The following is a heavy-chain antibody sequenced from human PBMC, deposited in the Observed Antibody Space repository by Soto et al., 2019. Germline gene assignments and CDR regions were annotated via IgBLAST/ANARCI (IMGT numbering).Heavy chain of an antibody. V-gene: IGHV3-30-3*01. Sequence: QVQLVESGGGVVQPGRSLRLSCAASGFTFSSYAMHWVRQAPGKGLEWVAVISYDGSNKYYADSVKGRFTISRDNSKNTLYLQMNSLRAEDTAVYYCARVRFLEWLTYYGMGVWGQGTTVTVSS. CDR1: GFTFSSYA. CDR2: ISYDGSNK. J-gene: IGHJ6*02. D-gene: IGHD3-3*01. CDR3: ARVRFLEWLTYYGMGV.